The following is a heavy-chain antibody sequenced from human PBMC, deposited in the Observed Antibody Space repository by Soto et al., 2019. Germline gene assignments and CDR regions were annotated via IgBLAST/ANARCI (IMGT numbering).Heavy chain of an antibody. J-gene: IGHJ4*02. CDR3: ARVAAEGFCSTSSCYPYDS. D-gene: IGHD2-2*01. CDR1: GFHCSYYS. CDR2: ISGSSSYI. Sequence: GGSLRLSCAAPGFHCSYYSMNLVRQAPGKGLEWVSSISGSSSYIYYADSVKGRFTISRDNAKRSLWLQMHSLRAEDTAVYYCARVAAEGFCSTSSCYPYDSWGPGTLVTVSS. V-gene: IGHV3-21*01.